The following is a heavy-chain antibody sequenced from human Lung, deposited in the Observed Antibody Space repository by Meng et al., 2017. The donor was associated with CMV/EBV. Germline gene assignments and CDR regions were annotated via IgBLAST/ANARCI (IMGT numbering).Heavy chain of an antibody. CDR3: ARGQWHSLDY. J-gene: IGHJ4*02. CDR1: GLTFSSYA. CDR2: ISYDGSNK. V-gene: IGHV3-30-3*01. D-gene: IGHD6-19*01. Sequence: VGLGVAVVQPGSSLSLSCAASGLTFSSYAMHWVRQAPGKGLEWVAVISYDGSNKYYADSVKGRFTISRDNSKNTLYLQMNSLRAEDTAVYYCARGQWHSLDYWGQGTLVTVSS.